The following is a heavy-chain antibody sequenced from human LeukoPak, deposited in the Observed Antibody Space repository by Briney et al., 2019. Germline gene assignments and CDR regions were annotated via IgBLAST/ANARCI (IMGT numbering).Heavy chain of an antibody. J-gene: IGHJ4*02. CDR1: GGSISSSSYY. Sequence: SETLSLTCTVSGGSISSSSYYWGWIRQPPGKGLEWIGNIFYSGSTYYNPSLKSRVTISVDTSKNQFSLKLSSVTAADTAVYYCARVFSGYAFDYWGQGTLVTVSS. CDR2: IFYSGST. V-gene: IGHV4-39*01. CDR3: ARVFSGYAFDY. D-gene: IGHD3-22*01.